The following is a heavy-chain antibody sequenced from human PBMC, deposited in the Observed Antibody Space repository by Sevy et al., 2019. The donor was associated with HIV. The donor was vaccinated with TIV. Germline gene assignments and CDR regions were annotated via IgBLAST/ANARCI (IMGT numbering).Heavy chain of an antibody. CDR3: ARDAGAGAPYYYYYGMDV. Sequence: GGSLRLSCAASGFTFRNYTMNWVRQAPGKGLQWVSSITSDSTYVFDADSLRGRFTISRDNAKNSLSLQMNSLRAEDTALYYCARDAGAGAPYYYYYGMDVWGQGTTVTVSS. CDR1: GFTFRNYT. CDR2: ITSDSTYV. D-gene: IGHD7-27*01. V-gene: IGHV3-21*01. J-gene: IGHJ6*02.